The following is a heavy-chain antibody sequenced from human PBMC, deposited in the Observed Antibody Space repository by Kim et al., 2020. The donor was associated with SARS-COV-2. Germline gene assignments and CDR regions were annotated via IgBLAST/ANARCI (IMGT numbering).Heavy chain of an antibody. J-gene: IGHJ4*02. Sequence: NPNSGNTGYAQKFQGRVTMTRNTSISTAYMELSSLRSEDTAVYYCARVGYWGQGTLVTVSS. CDR2: NPNSGNT. CDR3: ARVGY. V-gene: IGHV1-8*01.